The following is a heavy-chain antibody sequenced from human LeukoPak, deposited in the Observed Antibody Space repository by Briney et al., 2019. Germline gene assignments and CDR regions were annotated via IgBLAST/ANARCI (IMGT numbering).Heavy chain of an antibody. D-gene: IGHD3-3*01. CDR3: ASGRNYDFWSGYYAFDY. V-gene: IGHV3-23*01. CDR1: GSTFSGYA. Sequence: GGSLRHSCAASGSTFSGYAMSWVRHPPGGGREWGSAKIGSGGSTYYADSVKSRFTISRDNSKNTLYLQMNSLRAEDTAVYYCASGRNYDFWSGYYAFDYWGQGTLVTVSS. CDR2: KIGSGGST. J-gene: IGHJ4*02.